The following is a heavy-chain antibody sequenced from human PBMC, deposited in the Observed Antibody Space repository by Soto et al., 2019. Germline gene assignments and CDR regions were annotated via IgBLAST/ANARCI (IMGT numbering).Heavy chain of an antibody. CDR2: INHSGST. J-gene: IGHJ5*02. CDR3: ARGRGGMVYYGSGRKHNWFDP. CDR1: GGSFSGYY. Sequence: ASETLSLTCAVYGGSFSGYYWSWIRQPPGKGLEWIGEINHSGSTNYNPSLKSRVTISVDTSKNQFSLKLSSVTAADTAVYYCARGRGGMVYYGSGRKHNWFDPWGQGTLVTVSS. V-gene: IGHV4-34*01. D-gene: IGHD3-10*01.